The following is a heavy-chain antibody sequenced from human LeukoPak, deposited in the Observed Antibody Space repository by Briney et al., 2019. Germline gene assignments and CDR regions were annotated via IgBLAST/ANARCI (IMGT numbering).Heavy chain of an antibody. Sequence: SETLSLTCTVSGGSISSGGYYWSWIRQHPGKGLEWIGYIYYSGSTYYNPSLKSRVTISVDTSKNQFSLKLSSVTAADTAVHYCARANFLYCSSTTCLFDYWGQGTLVTVSS. CDR2: IYYSGST. V-gene: IGHV4-31*03. D-gene: IGHD2-2*01. CDR3: ARANFLYCSSTTCLFDY. CDR1: GGSISSGGYY. J-gene: IGHJ4*02.